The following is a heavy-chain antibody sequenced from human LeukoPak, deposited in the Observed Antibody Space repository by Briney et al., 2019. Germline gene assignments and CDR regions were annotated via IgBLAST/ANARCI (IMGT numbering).Heavy chain of an antibody. Sequence: ASVNVSCKASGYTFNDYYIHWVRQAPGQGLEWMGWINPKNGGTNYAQKFQGRVTMTRDTSISTVYMELSRLRSDDRGVYYCARIGGRGYSYGTFDYWGQGTLVTVSS. CDR3: ARIGGRGYSYGTFDY. D-gene: IGHD5-18*01. CDR1: GYTFNDYY. V-gene: IGHV1-2*02. CDR2: INPKNGGT. J-gene: IGHJ4*02.